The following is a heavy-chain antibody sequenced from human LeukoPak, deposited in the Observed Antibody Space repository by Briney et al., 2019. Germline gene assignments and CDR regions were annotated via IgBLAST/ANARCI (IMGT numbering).Heavy chain of an antibody. CDR2: ISYDGSNK. Sequence: GRSLRLSCAASGFTFSSYAMHWVRQAPGKGLEWVAVISYDGSNKYYADSVKGRFTISRDNSKNTLYLQMNCLRAEDTAVYYCARDPHGSYYYFDYWGQGTLVTVSS. D-gene: IGHD1-26*01. V-gene: IGHV3-30-3*01. CDR1: GFTFSSYA. J-gene: IGHJ4*02. CDR3: ARDPHGSYYYFDY.